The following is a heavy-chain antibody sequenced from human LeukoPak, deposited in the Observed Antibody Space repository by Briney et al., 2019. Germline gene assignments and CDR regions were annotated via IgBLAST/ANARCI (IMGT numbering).Heavy chain of an antibody. J-gene: IGHJ4*02. CDR2: IRYDGSNK. D-gene: IGHD1-26*01. Sequence: GGSLRLSCAASGFTFSSYGMHWVRQAPGKGLEWVAFIRYDGSNKYYADSVKGRFTISRDNSKNTLYLQMNSLRAEDTAVYYCATDLQWELPVDYWGQGTLVTVSS. V-gene: IGHV3-30*02. CDR3: ATDLQWELPVDY. CDR1: GFTFSSYG.